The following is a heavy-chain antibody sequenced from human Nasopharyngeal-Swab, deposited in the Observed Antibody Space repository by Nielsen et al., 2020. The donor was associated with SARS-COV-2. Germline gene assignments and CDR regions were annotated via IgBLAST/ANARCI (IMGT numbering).Heavy chain of an antibody. CDR3: VRGSYHYDSSGYVDY. CDR1: GFTLSNYG. CDR2: ISSRSSTM. V-gene: IGHV3-48*04. D-gene: IGHD3-22*01. Sequence: GESLKISCAASGFTLSNYGMNWVRQAPGKGLEWVSYISSRSSTMYYADSVKGRFTISRDNVKNSLYLQMNSLRAADTAVYYCVRGSYHYDSSGYVDYWGQGTLVTVSS. J-gene: IGHJ4*02.